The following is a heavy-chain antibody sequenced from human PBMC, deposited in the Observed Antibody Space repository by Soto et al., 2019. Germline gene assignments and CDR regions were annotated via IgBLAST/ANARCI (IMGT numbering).Heavy chain of an antibody. CDR3: VKGEFYYDSSAYYPFDS. CDR2: ISINGGST. V-gene: IGHV3-64D*06. J-gene: IGHJ4*02. Sequence: GGALRLSCSASGFTFSSYAMHWVRQAPGKGLEYVSSISINGGSTHYADSVKGRFTISRDNSRNTQYLQMSSLRADDTAVYYCVKGEFYYDSSAYYPFDSWGQGT. CDR1: GFTFSSYA. D-gene: IGHD3-22*01.